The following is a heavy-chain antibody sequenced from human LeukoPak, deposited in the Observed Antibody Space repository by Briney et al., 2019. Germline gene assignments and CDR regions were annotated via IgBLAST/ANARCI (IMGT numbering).Heavy chain of an antibody. CDR3: ARIGGIAAAGLVDY. D-gene: IGHD6-13*01. CDR1: GGTFSSYA. CDR2: IIPIFGTA. J-gene: IGHJ4*02. V-gene: IGHV1-69*13. Sequence: SVKVSCKASGGTFSSYAISWVRQAPGQGLEWMGGIIPIFGTANYAQKFQGRVTITADESTSTAYMGLSSLRSEDTAVYYCARIGGIAAAGLVDYWGQGTLVTVSS.